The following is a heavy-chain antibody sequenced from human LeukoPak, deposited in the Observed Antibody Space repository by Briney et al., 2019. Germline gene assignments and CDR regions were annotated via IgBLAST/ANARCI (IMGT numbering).Heavy chain of an antibody. CDR2: IYYSGST. J-gene: IGHJ4*02. CDR1: GGSISSGGYY. Sequence: SETLSLTCTVSGGSISSGGYYWSWIRQQPGKGLEWIGYIYYSGSTYYNPSLKSRVTISVDTSKNQFSLKLSSVTAADTAVYYCARERITMVRGVYFDYWGQGTLVTVSS. CDR3: ARERITMVRGVYFDY. D-gene: IGHD3-10*01. V-gene: IGHV4-31*03.